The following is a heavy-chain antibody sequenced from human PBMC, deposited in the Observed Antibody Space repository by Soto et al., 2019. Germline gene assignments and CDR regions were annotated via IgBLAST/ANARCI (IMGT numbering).Heavy chain of an antibody. J-gene: IGHJ4*02. Sequence: QVQLQQWGAGLLKPSETLSLTCAVYGGSFSGYYWSWIRQPPGKGLEWIGEINHSGSTNYNPSLKSRVNISVDTSKNQFSLKLSSENAADTAVYYCARVTTGYSSSWVSYWGQGTLVTVSS. CDR3: ARVTTGYSSSWVSY. CDR2: INHSGST. CDR1: GGSFSGYY. D-gene: IGHD6-13*01. V-gene: IGHV4-34*01.